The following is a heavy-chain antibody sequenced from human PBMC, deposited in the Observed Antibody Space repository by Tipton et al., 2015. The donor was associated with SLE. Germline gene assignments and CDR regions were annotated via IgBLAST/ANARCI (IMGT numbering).Heavy chain of an antibody. V-gene: IGHV3-7*03. CDR3: AKDGGSGTYFHYYYYMDV. Sequence: SLRLSCAASGFTFSNFWMSWVRQTPGKGLECVANIKQDGSEKYYVDSVKGRFTISRDNAKKSLYLQMNSLRSEDTALYYCAKDGGSGTYFHYYYYMDVWGRGTTVTVSS. J-gene: IGHJ6*03. CDR2: IKQDGSEK. CDR1: GFTFSNFW. D-gene: IGHD1-26*01.